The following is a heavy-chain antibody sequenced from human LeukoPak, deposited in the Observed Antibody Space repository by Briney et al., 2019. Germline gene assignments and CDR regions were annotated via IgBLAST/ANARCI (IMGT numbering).Heavy chain of an antibody. Sequence: GGSLRLSCAASGFSVSDYYMKWVRQAPGKGLEWVSFIYSDGRTYYADSVKGRFTISRDNSRNTLYLQMNSLRVEDTAVYYCARDDIPVIWGQGTLVTVSS. D-gene: IGHD2-15*01. V-gene: IGHV3-53*01. CDR2: IYSDGRT. CDR1: GFSVSDYY. J-gene: IGHJ4*02. CDR3: ARDDIPVI.